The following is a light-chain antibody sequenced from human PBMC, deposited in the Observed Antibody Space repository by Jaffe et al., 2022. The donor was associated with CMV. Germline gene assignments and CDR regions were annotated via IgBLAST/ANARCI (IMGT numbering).Light chain of an antibody. CDR1: QNVNSAS. CDR3: QQYKSPSHT. CDR2: GAS. J-gene: IGKJ2*01. Sequence: IVLTQSPGTLSLSPGERATLSCRASQNVNSASLAWYRQRPGQAPRLLIYGASSRATDIPDRISGSGSGTDFTLTINRLEPEDSAVYYCQQYKSPSHTFGQGTKLEIK. V-gene: IGKV3-20*01.